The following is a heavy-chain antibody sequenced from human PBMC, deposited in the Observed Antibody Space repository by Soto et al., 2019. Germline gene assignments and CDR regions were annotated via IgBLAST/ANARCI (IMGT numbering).Heavy chain of an antibody. CDR3: ARGYSGYEALFDY. CDR2: IYYSGST. V-gene: IGHV4-59*08. Sequence: SETLSLTCSVSGGSISSYYCICIGPQPVKGLEWIVYIYYSGSTNYNPSLKSRVTISVDTSKNQFSLKLSSVTAADTAVYYCARGYSGYEALFDYWGQGTLVTVSS. CDR1: GGSISSYY. D-gene: IGHD5-12*01. J-gene: IGHJ4*02.